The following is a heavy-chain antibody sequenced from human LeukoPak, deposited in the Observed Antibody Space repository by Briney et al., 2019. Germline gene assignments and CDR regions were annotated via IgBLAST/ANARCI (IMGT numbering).Heavy chain of an antibody. CDR1: GGTFSSYA. J-gene: IGHJ5*02. CDR3: ARIGEYYDSSGLVGWFDP. V-gene: IGHV1-69*06. CDR2: IIPIFGTA. Sequence: ASVKVSCKASGGTFSSYAISWVRQAPGQGLELMGGIIPIFGTANYAQKFQGRVTITADKSTSTAYMELSSLRSEDTAVYYCARIGEYYDSSGLVGWFDPWGQGTLVTVSS. D-gene: IGHD3-22*01.